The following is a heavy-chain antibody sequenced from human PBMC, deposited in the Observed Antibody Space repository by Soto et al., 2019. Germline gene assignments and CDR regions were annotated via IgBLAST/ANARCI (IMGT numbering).Heavy chain of an antibody. Sequence: PGGSLRLSCAASGFTFSSYGMHWVRQAPGKGLEWVAVIWYDGSNKYYADSVKGRFTISRDNSKNTLYLQMNSLRAEDTAVYYCARNNGDTAMVFNYFDYWGQGTLVTVSS. CDR2: IWYDGSNK. CDR1: GFTFSSYG. CDR3: ARNNGDTAMVFNYFDY. J-gene: IGHJ4*02. V-gene: IGHV3-33*01. D-gene: IGHD5-18*01.